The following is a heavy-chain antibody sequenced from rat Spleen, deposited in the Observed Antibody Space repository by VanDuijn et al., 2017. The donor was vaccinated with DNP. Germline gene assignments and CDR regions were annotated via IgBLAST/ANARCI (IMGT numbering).Heavy chain of an antibody. CDR2: INKESGTI. CDR3: TRERRITVATTDYFDY. D-gene: IGHD1-3*01. CDR1: GFNFNDYW. V-gene: IGHV4-2*01. Sequence: EVKLVESGGGLVQPGRSLKLSCAASGFNFNDYWMGWVRQAPGKGLEWIGEINKESGTIIYSPSLKDKFAISRDNAQNTLYLQMNKLGSEDTAIYHCTRERRITVATTDYFDYWGQGVMVTVSS. J-gene: IGHJ2*01.